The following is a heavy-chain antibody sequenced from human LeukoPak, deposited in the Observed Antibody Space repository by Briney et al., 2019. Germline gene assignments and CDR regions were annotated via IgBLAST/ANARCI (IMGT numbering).Heavy chain of an antibody. CDR1: GFTFDDYG. CDR2: ISYDGSNK. CDR3: AKDRIAAAPSLAEYFQH. D-gene: IGHD6-13*01. V-gene: IGHV3-30*18. J-gene: IGHJ1*01. Sequence: GGSLRLSCAASGFTFDDYGMHWVRQAPGKGLEWVAVISYDGSNKYYADSVKGRFTISRDNSKNTLYLQMNSLRAEDTAVYYCAKDRIAAAPSLAEYFQHWGQGTLVTVSS.